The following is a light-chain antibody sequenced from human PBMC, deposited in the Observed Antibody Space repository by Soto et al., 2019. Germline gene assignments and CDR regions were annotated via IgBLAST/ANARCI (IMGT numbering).Light chain of an antibody. J-gene: IGKJ2*01. CDR3: QLYGSSPKYT. V-gene: IGKV3-20*01. CDR1: QSVSRSY. CDR2: GPS. Sequence: EIVLTQSPGTLSLSPGERATLSCRASQSVSRSYLAWYQQKPGRAPRLLVFGPSSRATGIPDRFSGSGSGTDLTLTINSLEPEDFAVYYCQLYGSSPKYTFGQGTKVEI.